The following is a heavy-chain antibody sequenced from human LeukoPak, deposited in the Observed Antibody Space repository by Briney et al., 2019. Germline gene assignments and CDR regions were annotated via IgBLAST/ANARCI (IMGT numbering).Heavy chain of an antibody. CDR3: IHIAAAGIYSDWDSSPYDY. CDR2: IYYSGST. V-gene: IGHV4-39*01. CDR1: GGSISSSSYY. D-gene: IGHD6-13*01. Sequence: SETLSLTCTVSGGSISSSSYYWGWIRQPPGKGLEWIGSIYYSGSTYYNPSLKSRVTISVDTSKNQFSLKLSSVTAADTAVYYCIHIAAAGIYSDWDSSPYDYWGQGTLVTVSS. J-gene: IGHJ4*02.